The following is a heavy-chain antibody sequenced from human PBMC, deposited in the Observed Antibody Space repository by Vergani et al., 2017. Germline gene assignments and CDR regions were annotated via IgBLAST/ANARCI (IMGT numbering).Heavy chain of an antibody. J-gene: IGHJ6*03. Sequence: QMQLQESGPGLVKPSETLSLSCTVSGDSISTSSYAWGWIRQPPGKTLEWIGTVFYGGRTSYNPSLKSRVTLSLDTSKKQISLHLTSVTAADTAVYYCAREALRFLDLDYYYYMDVGGKGTTVTVSS. V-gene: IGHV4-39*02. CDR2: VFYGGRT. CDR3: AREALRFLDLDYYYYMDV. CDR1: GDSISTSSYA. D-gene: IGHD3-3*01.